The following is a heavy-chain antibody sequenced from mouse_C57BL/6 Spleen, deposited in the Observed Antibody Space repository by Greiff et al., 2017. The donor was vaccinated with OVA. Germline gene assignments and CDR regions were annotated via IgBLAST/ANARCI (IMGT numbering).Heavy chain of an antibody. CDR1: GYTFTSYW. CDR3: ARRKDLGGYYDFDY. Sequence: QVQLQQPGAELVKPGASVKLSCKASGYTFTSYWMQWVKQRPGQGLEWIGEIDPSDSYTNYNQKFKGKATLTVDTSSSTAYMQLSSLTSEDSAVYYCARRKDLGGYYDFDYWGQGPTLTVSS. CDR2: IDPSDSYT. J-gene: IGHJ2*01. D-gene: IGHD2-3*01. V-gene: IGHV1-50*01.